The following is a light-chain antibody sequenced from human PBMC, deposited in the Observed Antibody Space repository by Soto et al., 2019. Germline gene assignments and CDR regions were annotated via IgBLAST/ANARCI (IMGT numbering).Light chain of an antibody. CDR2: RNN. V-gene: IGLV1-47*01. Sequence: QSVLTQPPSASGTPGQRVIISCYGSSSNIGSNYVYWYQQLPGTAPKLLIYRNNQRPSGVPDRFSGSKSGTSASLAISGLRSEDEADYYCAAWDDSLSAVVFGGGTKVTVL. CDR3: AAWDDSLSAVV. CDR1: SSNIGSNY. J-gene: IGLJ2*01.